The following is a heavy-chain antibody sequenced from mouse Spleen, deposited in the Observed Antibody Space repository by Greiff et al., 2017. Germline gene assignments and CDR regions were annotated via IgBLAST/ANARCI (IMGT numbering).Heavy chain of an antibody. Sequence: EVKVEESGGGLVKPGGSLKLSCAASGFTFSSYTMSWVRQTPEKRLEWVATISSGGSYTYYPDSVKGRFTISRDNAKNTLYLQMSSLKSEDTAMYYCTRERNGNYGAMDYWGQGTSVTVSS. D-gene: IGHD2-1*01. V-gene: IGHV5-6-4*01. CDR1: GFTFSSYT. CDR2: ISSGGSYT. J-gene: IGHJ4*01. CDR3: TRERNGNYGAMDY.